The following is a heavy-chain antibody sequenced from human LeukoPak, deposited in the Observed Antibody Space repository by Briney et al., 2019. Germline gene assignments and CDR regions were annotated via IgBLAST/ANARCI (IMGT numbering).Heavy chain of an antibody. CDR1: GFTFSIYE. V-gene: IGHV3-48*03. J-gene: IGHJ4*02. CDR2: IRFSGGTI. Sequence: GGTLRLPCASCGFTFSIYEMNWVRQAPGKALECVSYIRFSGGTIYYADSVKGRFTISRDNAKNSLYLHMNSLRAEDTAVYYCARGYRGYNDYWGQGTLVTVSS. D-gene: IGHD5-12*01. CDR3: ARGYRGYNDY.